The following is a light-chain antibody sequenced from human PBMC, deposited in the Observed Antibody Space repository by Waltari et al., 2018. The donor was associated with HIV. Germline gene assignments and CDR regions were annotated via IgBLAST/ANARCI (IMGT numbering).Light chain of an antibody. CDR2: EVS. CDR1: SSDVGSYNL. Sequence: QSALTQPASVSGSPGQSITISCTGTSSDVGSYNLVSWYQQHPGKAPKLMIYEVSKRPSGVSNRFSGSNSRNTVTLTISGTQAMDEADYYCQAWDSSTLVFAGGTKLTVL. CDR3: QAWDSSTLV. J-gene: IGLJ2*01. V-gene: IGLV2-14*02.